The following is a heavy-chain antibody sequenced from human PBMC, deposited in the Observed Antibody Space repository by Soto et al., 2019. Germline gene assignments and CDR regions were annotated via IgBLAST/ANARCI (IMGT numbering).Heavy chain of an antibody. V-gene: IGHV4-34*01. CDR3: ARGRNYDFRSGYYGYYYYYGMDV. J-gene: IGHJ6*02. CDR2: INHSGST. Sequence: SETLSLTCAVYGGSFSGYYWSWIRQPPGKGLEWIGEINHSGSTNYNPSLKSRVTISVDTSKNQFSLKLSSVTAADTAVYYCARGRNYDFRSGYYGYYYYYGMDVWGQGTTVTVSS. CDR1: GGSFSGYY. D-gene: IGHD3-3*01.